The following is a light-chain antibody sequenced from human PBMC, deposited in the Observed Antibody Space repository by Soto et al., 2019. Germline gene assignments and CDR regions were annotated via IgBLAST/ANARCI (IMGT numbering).Light chain of an antibody. J-gene: IGLJ2*01. CDR2: DVT. CDR3: NSYASTKSVV. CDR1: SGDVGGYNF. Sequence: QSVLTQPASVSGSPGQSVTISCTGTSGDVGGYNFDSWYQQHPGKAPKLMIYDVTDRPSGVSNRFSGSKSGNTASLTISGLQAEDEADYYCNSYASTKSVVFGGGTKLTVL. V-gene: IGLV2-14*03.